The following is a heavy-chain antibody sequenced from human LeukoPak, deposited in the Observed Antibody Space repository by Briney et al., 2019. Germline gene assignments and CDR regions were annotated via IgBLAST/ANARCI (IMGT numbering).Heavy chain of an antibody. V-gene: IGHV4-59*01. D-gene: IGHD3-10*01. J-gene: IGHJ3*02. CDR3: ARVVPSGGSGIMDAFDI. CDR1: GGSIGSYY. CDR2: IYYSGST. Sequence: PSETLSLTCTVSGGSIGSYYWSWIRQPPGKGLEWIGYIYYSGSTNYNPSLKSRVTISVDTSKNQFSLKLSSVTAADTAVYYCARVVPSGGSGIMDAFDIWGQGTMVTVSS.